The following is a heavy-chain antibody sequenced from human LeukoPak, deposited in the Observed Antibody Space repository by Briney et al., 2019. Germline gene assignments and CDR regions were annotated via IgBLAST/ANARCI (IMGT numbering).Heavy chain of an antibody. CDR1: GGSISSSSYY. CDR2: IFGGRST. J-gene: IGHJ4*02. V-gene: IGHV3-66*01. D-gene: IGHD1-26*01. Sequence: PSETLSLTCTVSGGSISSSSYYWGWIRQAPGKGLEWVSFIFGGRSTYYADSVKGRFTTSIDNSKSTLYLQMDNLRAEDTAVYFCARRSYHAHYWGQGTLVTVSS. CDR3: ARRSYHAHY.